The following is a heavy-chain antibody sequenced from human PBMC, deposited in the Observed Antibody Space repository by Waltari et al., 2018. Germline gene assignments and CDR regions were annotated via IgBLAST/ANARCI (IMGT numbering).Heavy chain of an antibody. CDR2: IYSGGSST. J-gene: IGHJ4*02. D-gene: IGHD3-10*01. V-gene: IGHV3-23*03. Sequence: EVQLLESGGGLVQPGGSLRLSCAASGFTFSSYAMSWVRQAPGKGLEWVSVIYSGGSSTYDADCVKGRFTISRDNSKNTLYLQMNSLRAEDTAVYYCAKDPIGSGSRNYFDYWGQGTLVTVSS. CDR1: GFTFSSYA. CDR3: AKDPIGSGSRNYFDY.